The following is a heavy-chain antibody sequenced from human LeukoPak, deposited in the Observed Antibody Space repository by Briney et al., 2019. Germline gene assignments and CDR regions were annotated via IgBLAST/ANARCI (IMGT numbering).Heavy chain of an antibody. J-gene: IGHJ4*02. CDR1: GFTFSSYW. CDR3: ARRAGDYSHPYDY. V-gene: IGHV3-53*01. CDR2: IYSGGNT. D-gene: IGHD3-22*01. Sequence: GGSLRLSCAASGFTFSSYWMSWVRQAPGKGLEWVSFIYSGGNTYYADSVKGRFTISRDNSKKTVHLQMNSLRAEDTAMYYCARRAGDYSHPYDYWGQGTLVTVSS.